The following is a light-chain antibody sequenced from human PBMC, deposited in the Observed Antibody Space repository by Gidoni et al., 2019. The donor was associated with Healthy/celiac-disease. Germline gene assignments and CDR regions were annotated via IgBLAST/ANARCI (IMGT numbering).Light chain of an antibody. J-gene: IGKJ1*01. CDR3: QQYNNWPPT. CDR2: GAS. Sequence: EIVMTPSPATLSGSPGKRATLSCRASQSVSSNLPWYQQKPGQAPRLLIDGASTRATGIPARFSGSGSGTEFTLTISSLQSEDFAVYYCQQYNNWPPTFGQGTKVEIK. V-gene: IGKV3-15*01. CDR1: QSVSSN.